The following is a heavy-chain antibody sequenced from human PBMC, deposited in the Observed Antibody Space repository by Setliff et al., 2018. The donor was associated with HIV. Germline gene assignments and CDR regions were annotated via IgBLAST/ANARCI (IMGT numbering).Heavy chain of an antibody. D-gene: IGHD5-18*01. CDR3: ARQGTSYGSNYYADV. J-gene: IGHJ6*03. CDR1: GYSFTTYW. CDR2: IYPGDLDT. Sequence: PGESLKTSREASGYSFTTYWIGWVRQEPGKGLEWMGIIYPGDLDTRYSPSFQGQVTISADKSISTAYLQWSSLKASDTAIYYCARQGTSYGSNYYADVWGEGTTVTVSS. V-gene: IGHV5-51*01.